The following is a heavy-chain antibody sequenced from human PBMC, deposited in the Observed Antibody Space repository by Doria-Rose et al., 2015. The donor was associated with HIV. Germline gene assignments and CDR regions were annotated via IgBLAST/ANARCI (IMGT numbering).Heavy chain of an antibody. CDR2: ILSDDER. CDR3: ARIKSSRWYHKYYFDF. J-gene: IGHJ4*02. D-gene: IGHD6-13*01. Sequence: TLKESGPVLVKPTETLTLTCTVSGVSLSSPGMGVSWIRQPPGKALEWLANILSDDERSYKTSLKSRLTIARCTSKSQVVLTMTDMDPVDTATYYCARIKSSRWYHKYYFDFWGQGTLVIVSA. V-gene: IGHV2-26*01. CDR1: GVSLSSPGMG.